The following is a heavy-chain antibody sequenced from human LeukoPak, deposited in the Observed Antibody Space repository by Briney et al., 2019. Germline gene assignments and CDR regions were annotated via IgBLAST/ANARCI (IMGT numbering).Heavy chain of an antibody. Sequence: GGSLRLSCAASGFTFSSYAMNWVRQAPGKGLEWVSLISGGGGSTYYADSVKGRFTISRDNSNNTLYLQMNSLRAEDTAVYYCAKDPGRDHAFAIWGQGTMVTVSP. J-gene: IGHJ3*02. CDR2: ISGGGGST. D-gene: IGHD1-26*01. CDR3: AKDPGRDHAFAI. CDR1: GFTFSSYA. V-gene: IGHV3-23*01.